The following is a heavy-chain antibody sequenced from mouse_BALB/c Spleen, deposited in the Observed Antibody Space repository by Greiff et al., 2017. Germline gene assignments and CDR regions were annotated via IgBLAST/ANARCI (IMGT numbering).Heavy chain of an antibody. J-gene: IGHJ2*01. Sequence: EVKLVESGAELVRPGALVKLSCKASGFNIKDYYMHWVKQRPEQGLEWIGWIDPENGNTIYDPKFQGKASITADTSSNTAYLQLSSLTSEDTAVYYCASTVVATGNYWGQGTTLTVSS. CDR2: IDPENGNT. V-gene: IGHV14-1*02. D-gene: IGHD1-1*01. CDR1: GFNIKDYY. CDR3: ASTVVATGNY.